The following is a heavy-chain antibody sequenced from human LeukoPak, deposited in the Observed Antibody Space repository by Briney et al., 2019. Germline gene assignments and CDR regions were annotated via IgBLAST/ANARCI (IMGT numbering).Heavy chain of an antibody. CDR2: IWYDGSNK. CDR1: GFIFSNHA. D-gene: IGHD1-26*01. CDR3: ARGGQAGARYAQDY. Sequence: GGSLRLSCAASGFIFSNHAIHWVRQPPGKGLEWVAYIWYDGSNKSYADSVKGRLTISRDNSKNMLFLQMNSLRDEDTAVYYCARGGQAGARYAQDYWGQGTLVTVSS. V-gene: IGHV3-30*02. J-gene: IGHJ4*02.